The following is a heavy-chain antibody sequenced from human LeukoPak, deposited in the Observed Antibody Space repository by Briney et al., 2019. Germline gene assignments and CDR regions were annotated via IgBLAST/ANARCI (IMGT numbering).Heavy chain of an antibody. CDR2: IYYSGST. CDR1: GGSISSSSYH. D-gene: IGHD3-10*01. CDR3: ARHFYGSGPNFDY. J-gene: IGHJ4*02. V-gene: IGHV4-39*01. Sequence: SETLSLTCTVSGGSISSSSYHWGWLRQPPGKRLEWIGSIYYSGSTYYNPSLKSRVNISVDTSKNQFSLKLSSVTAADTAVYYCARHFYGSGPNFDYWGQGTLVTVSS.